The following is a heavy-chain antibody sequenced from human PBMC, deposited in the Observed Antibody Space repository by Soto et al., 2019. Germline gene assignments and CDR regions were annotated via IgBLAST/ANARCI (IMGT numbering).Heavy chain of an antibody. D-gene: IGHD4-17*01. CDR3: ATEGGDYGDYKAADNLFDP. Sequence: QVQLVQSGAEVKKPGASVKVSCKASGYTFTGYYMHWVRQAPGQGLEWMGWINPNSGGTNYAQKFQAWVTMTRDTSISTASMELGRLSADDTAGYYSATEGGDYGDYKAADNLFDPWGQGTLVTVSS. CDR2: INPNSGGT. CDR1: GYTFTGYY. V-gene: IGHV1-2*04. J-gene: IGHJ5*02.